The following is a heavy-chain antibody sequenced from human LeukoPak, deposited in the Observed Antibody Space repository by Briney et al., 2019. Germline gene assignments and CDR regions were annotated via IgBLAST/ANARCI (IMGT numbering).Heavy chain of an antibody. CDR3: ARAPPTGYYYYYMDV. Sequence: GESLKISCKGSGYSFTSYWIGWVRQMPGKGLEWMGIIYPGDSDTRYSPSFPGQVTISVDKSISTAYLQWSSLKASDTAMYYCARAPPTGYYYYYMDVWGKGTMVTVSS. D-gene: IGHD4-17*01. CDR1: GYSFTSYW. V-gene: IGHV5-51*01. CDR2: IYPGDSDT. J-gene: IGHJ6*03.